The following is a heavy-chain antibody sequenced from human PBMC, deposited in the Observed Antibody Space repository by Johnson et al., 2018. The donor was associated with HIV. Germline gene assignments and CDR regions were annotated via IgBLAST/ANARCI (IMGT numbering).Heavy chain of an antibody. J-gene: IGHJ3*02. V-gene: IGHV3-30*18. CDR2: ISYDGSNK. D-gene: IGHD6-6*01. Sequence: VQLVESGGGVVQPGRSLRLSCVASGFTFSSYGMHWVRQAPGKGLEWVTIISYDGSNKYYADSVNGRFTTSRDNSMNTLYLQMSSLRTEDTAVYYCAKERQLVRAFDIWGQGTMVTVSS. CDR1: GFTFSSYG. CDR3: AKERQLVRAFDI.